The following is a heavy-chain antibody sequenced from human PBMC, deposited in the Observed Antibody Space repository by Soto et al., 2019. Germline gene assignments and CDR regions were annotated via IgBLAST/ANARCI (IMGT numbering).Heavy chain of an antibody. CDR1: GYTFTGYY. J-gene: IGHJ3*02. D-gene: IGHD5-18*01. Sequence: QVQLVQSGAEVKKPGASVKVSCKASGYTFTGYYMHWVRQAPGQGLEWMGWINPNSGGTNYAQKFQGWVTMTRDTSISTAYMELSRLRSDDTAVYYCARPHTAMVTALAFDIWGQGTMVTVSS. CDR2: INPNSGGT. V-gene: IGHV1-2*04. CDR3: ARPHTAMVTALAFDI.